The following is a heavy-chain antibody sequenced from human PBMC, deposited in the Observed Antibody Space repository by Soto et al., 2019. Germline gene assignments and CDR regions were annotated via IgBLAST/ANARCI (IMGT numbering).Heavy chain of an antibody. V-gene: IGHV3-33*01. CDR1: GFTFSSYG. D-gene: IGHD3-22*01. Sequence: LRLSCAASGFTFSSYGMHWVRQAPGKGLEWVAVIWYDGSNKYYADSVKGRFAISRDNSKNTLYLQMNSLRAEDTAVYYCARDWAGRYYDSTGLLYWGQGTLVTVSS. CDR3: ARDWAGRYYDSTGLLY. CDR2: IWYDGSNK. J-gene: IGHJ4*02.